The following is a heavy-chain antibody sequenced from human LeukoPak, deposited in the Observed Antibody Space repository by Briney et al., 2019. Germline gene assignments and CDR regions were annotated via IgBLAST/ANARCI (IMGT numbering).Heavy chain of an antibody. Sequence: GASVKVSCKASGYTFAGYGVSWVRQAPGQGLEWMGWISGYNGNTNYPQRLQGRVTMTTDTSTSTAYMELRSLRSGDTAVYFCARPALLCASGSNKAARFDYWGQGTLVTVSS. D-gene: IGHD3-10*01. CDR2: ISGYNGNT. CDR1: GYTFAGYG. CDR3: ARPALLCASGSNKAARFDY. V-gene: IGHV1-18*01. J-gene: IGHJ4*02.